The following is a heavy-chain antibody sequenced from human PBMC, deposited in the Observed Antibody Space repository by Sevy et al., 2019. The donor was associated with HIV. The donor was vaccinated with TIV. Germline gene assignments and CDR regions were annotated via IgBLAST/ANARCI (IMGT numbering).Heavy chain of an antibody. CDR3: ASDWGDWFDP. CDR1: GGSISSGGYY. J-gene: IGHJ5*02. D-gene: IGHD3-16*01. Sequence: SETLSLTCTVSGGSISSGGYYWSWIRQHPGKGLEWIGYIYYSGSTYYNPSLKSGVTISVDTSKNQFSLRLSSVTAADTAVYYCASDWGDWFDPWGQGTLVTVSS. V-gene: IGHV4-31*03. CDR2: IYYSGST.